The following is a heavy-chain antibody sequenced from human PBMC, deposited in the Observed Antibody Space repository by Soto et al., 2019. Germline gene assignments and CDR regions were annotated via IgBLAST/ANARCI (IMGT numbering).Heavy chain of an antibody. CDR2: LDQSGGT. J-gene: IGHJ5*02. CDR1: GDSLRGQS. V-gene: IGHV4-34*01. CDR3: AKTPKTKRWFDP. Sequence: SETLSLTCAVVGDSLRGQSWNWIRQSPGKGLEWIGELDQSGGTNYNPSLKSRAIISDDTSKNQFSLTLTSVTAADTAVYYCAKTPKTKRWFDPWGQGTLVTVSS.